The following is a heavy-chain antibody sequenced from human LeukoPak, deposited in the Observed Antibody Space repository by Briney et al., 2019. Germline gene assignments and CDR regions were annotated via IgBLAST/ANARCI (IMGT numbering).Heavy chain of an antibody. Sequence: SETLSLTCTVSGGSISSGSYYWSWIRQPAGKGLEWIGRIYTSGSTNYNPSLKSRVTISVDTSKNQFSLKLSSVTAADTAVYYCARDHNYYDFWSATNAFDIWGQGTMVTVSS. CDR1: GGSISSGSYY. D-gene: IGHD3-3*01. CDR3: ARDHNYYDFWSATNAFDI. CDR2: IYTSGST. V-gene: IGHV4-61*02. J-gene: IGHJ3*02.